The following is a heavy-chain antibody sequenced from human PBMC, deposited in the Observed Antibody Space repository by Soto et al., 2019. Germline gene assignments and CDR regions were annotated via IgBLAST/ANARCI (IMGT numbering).Heavy chain of an antibody. CDR3: ASSGYSGYVFAPRHLAVAGTMDV. Sequence: QVQLVQSGAEVKKPGSSVKVSCKASGGTFSSYAISWVRQAPGQGLEWMGGIIPIFGTANYAQKFQGRVTITADESTSTAYMELSSLRSEDTAVYYCASSGYSGYVFAPRHLAVAGTMDVWGQGPTVTVSS. J-gene: IGHJ6*02. CDR1: GGTFSSYA. D-gene: IGHD5-12*01. CDR2: IIPIFGTA. V-gene: IGHV1-69*01.